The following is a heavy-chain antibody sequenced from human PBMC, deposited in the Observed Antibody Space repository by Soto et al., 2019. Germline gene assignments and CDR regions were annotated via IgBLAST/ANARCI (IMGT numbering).Heavy chain of an antibody. V-gene: IGHV4-39*01. Sequence: PSETLSLTCTVSGGSISSSSYYWGWIRQPPGKGLERIGSIYYSGSTYYNPSLKSRVTISVDTSKNQFSLKLSSVTAADTAVYYCARIPMTTVTLVDYWGQGTLVTVSS. D-gene: IGHD4-17*01. CDR1: GGSISSSSYY. CDR2: IYYSGST. CDR3: ARIPMTTVTLVDY. J-gene: IGHJ4*02.